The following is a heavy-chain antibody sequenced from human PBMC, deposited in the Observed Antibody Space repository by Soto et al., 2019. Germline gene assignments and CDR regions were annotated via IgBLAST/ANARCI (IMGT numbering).Heavy chain of an antibody. Sequence: QLQLQESGSGLVKPSETLSLTCTVSGGSISSGGYSWSWIRQPPGKGLEWIGYIYYSGSTYYNPSLRGRVTISIDRSKNQFSLRLTSVTAAYTAVYYCVRGHDSSDYWGRGTLVTVSS. J-gene: IGHJ4*02. CDR3: VRGHDSSDY. V-gene: IGHV4-30-2*01. CDR2: IYYSGST. CDR1: GGSISSGGYS. D-gene: IGHD3-22*01.